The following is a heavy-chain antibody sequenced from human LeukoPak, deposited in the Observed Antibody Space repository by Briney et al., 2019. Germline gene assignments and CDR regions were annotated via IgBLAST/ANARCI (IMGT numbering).Heavy chain of an antibody. CDR1: GFSFTTYS. CDR3: AREPSISVAGTLFDY. Sequence: GGSLRLSCEASGFSFTTYSMNWVRQAPGKGLEWVSCISSGGGSIYYADSVKGRFTISRDNAKNSLYLQMNSLRAEDTAIYYCAREPSISVAGTLFDYWGQGTLVTVSS. V-gene: IGHV3-21*01. J-gene: IGHJ4*02. D-gene: IGHD6-19*01. CDR2: ISSGGGSI.